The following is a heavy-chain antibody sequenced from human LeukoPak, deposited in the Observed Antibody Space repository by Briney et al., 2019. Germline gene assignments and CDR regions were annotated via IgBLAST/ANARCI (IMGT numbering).Heavy chain of an antibody. CDR2: IYYSGST. CDR1: GGSISSSSYY. D-gene: IGHD2-2*01. Sequence: PSETLSLTCTVSGGSISSSSYYWGWIRQPPGKGLEWIGSIYYSGSTYYNPSLKSRVTISVDTSKNQFSLKLSSVTAADTAVYYCARHVGYCSSTSCTRNSFDYWGQGTLVTVSS. V-gene: IGHV4-39*01. CDR3: ARHVGYCSSTSCTRNSFDY. J-gene: IGHJ4*02.